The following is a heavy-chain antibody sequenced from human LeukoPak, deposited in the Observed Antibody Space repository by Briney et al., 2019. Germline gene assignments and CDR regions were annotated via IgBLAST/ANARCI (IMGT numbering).Heavy chain of an antibody. CDR2: INSNSDIM. CDR1: GFSISSYN. V-gene: IGHV3-48*02. Sequence: GGSLRLSCAASGFSISSYNMNCVRQAPGKGLEWLSYINSNSDIMYYADSVKGRFTISRDNAKNSLYLQVNSLRDEDTAVYYCARDRVTGAFDIWGQGTLVTVSS. J-gene: IGHJ3*02. D-gene: IGHD3-10*01. CDR3: ARDRVTGAFDI.